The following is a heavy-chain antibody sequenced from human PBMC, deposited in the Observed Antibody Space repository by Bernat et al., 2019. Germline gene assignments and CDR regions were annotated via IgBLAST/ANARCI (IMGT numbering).Heavy chain of an antibody. D-gene: IGHD3-16*02. CDR2: IYYSGST. J-gene: IGHJ6*03. CDR3: ARGYRFHYYYYMDV. Sequence: QVQLQESGPGLVKPSQTLSLTCTVSGGSISSGGYYWSWIRQHPGKGLEWIGYIYYSGSTYYNPSLKSRVTISVDTSKNQFSLKLSSVTAVDTAVYYCARGYRFHYYYYMDVWGKGTTVTVSS. CDR1: GGSISSGGYY. V-gene: IGHV4-31*03.